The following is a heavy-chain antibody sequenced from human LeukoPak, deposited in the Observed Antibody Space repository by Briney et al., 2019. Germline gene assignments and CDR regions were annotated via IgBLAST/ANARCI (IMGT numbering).Heavy chain of an antibody. CDR1: GFTFSSYS. J-gene: IGHJ4*02. CDR3: ARFLEWLLPFDY. Sequence: GGSLRLSCAASGFTFSSYSMNWVRQAPGKGLEWVSSISSSSSYIYYADSVKGRFTISRDNAKNSLYLQMNSLRAEDTAVYYCARFLEWLLPFDYWGQGTLVTVSS. CDR2: ISSSSSYI. V-gene: IGHV3-21*01. D-gene: IGHD3-3*01.